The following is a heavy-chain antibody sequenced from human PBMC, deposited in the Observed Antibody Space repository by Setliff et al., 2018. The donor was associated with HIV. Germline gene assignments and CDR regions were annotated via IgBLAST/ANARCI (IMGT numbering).Heavy chain of an antibody. V-gene: IGHV4-38-2*02. J-gene: IGHJ4*02. Sequence: SETLSLTCTVSGYSISSGYYWGWIRQPPGKGLEWIGSIHHSGTTYYNPSLKSRVTISVDTSKNQFSLKLSSVTAADTAVYFCARLRGYSYHFDNWGQGTLVTVSS. D-gene: IGHD5-18*01. CDR3: ARLRGYSYHFDN. CDR2: IHHSGTT. CDR1: GYSISSGYY.